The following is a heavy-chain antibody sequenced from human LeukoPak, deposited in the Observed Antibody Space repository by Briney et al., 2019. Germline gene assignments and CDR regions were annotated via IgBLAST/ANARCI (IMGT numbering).Heavy chain of an antibody. CDR1: GYSISSGYY. J-gene: IGHJ4*02. D-gene: IGHD5-18*01. V-gene: IGHV4-38-2*02. Sequence: SETLSLTCTVSGYSISSGYYWGWIRQSPGKGLEWIGSIYHSGSTYYNPSLKSRVTISVDTSKNQFSLKLSSVTAADTAVYYCARDTVDTAMVDYWGQGTLVTVSS. CDR2: IYHSGST. CDR3: ARDTVDTAMVDY.